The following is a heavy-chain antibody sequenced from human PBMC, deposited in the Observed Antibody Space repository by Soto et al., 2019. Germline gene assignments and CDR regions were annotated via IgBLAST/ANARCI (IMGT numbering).Heavy chain of an antibody. J-gene: IGHJ3*01. CDR1: GFSFSTYT. CDR2: ISTSGDST. Sequence: GGSLRLSCAASGFSFSTYTLNWVRQAPGKGLEWVSSISTSGDSTYYEDSLRGRFTISRDNARASLYLQMDSLRVEDTAMYYCTRDGEPLWGQGTMVTVSS. D-gene: IGHD3-3*01. V-gene: IGHV3-21*01. CDR3: TRDGEPL.